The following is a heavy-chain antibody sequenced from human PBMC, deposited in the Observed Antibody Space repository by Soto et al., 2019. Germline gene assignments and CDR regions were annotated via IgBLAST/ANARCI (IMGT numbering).Heavy chain of an antibody. CDR3: VSQGTTVPTKAYFDS. D-gene: IGHD4-17*01. V-gene: IGHV4-39*01. CDR1: GGSVTNSSYY. CDR2: VYYRGRS. J-gene: IGHJ4*02. Sequence: PSETLSLTCTVSGGSVTNSSYYWGWIRQSPGKGLEWIGSVYYRGRSYSKSSVKSRATISVDTSKNRFSLSLNSVTASDTAVYFCVSQGTTVPTKAYFDSWGQEALAPVPS.